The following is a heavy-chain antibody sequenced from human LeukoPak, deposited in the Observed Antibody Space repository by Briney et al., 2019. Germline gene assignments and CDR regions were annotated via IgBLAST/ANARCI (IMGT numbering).Heavy chain of an antibody. CDR2: ITDNGLSI. V-gene: IGHV3-21*01. Sequence: GGSLRLSCAASGFTFKNYHMNWVRQVPGKGPEWVSSITDNGLSIYYADSVKGRFTISRDNAENTLYLQMDSLRAEDTAVYCCAREAVSGSSYFDYWGLGTLVTVSS. CDR3: AREAVSGSSYFDY. CDR1: GFTFKNYH. D-gene: IGHD6-19*01. J-gene: IGHJ4*02.